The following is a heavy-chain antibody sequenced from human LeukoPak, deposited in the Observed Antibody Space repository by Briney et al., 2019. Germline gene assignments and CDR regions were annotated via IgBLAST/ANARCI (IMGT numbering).Heavy chain of an antibody. CDR1: GYSFTSYY. J-gene: IGHJ4*02. D-gene: IGHD2-15*01. CDR3: AREIGFCSGGSCHFDC. CDR2: INPSGGGT. V-gene: IGHV1-46*01. Sequence: ASVKVSCKASGYSFTSYYMHWVRQAPGQGLEWMGRINPSGGGTTYAQKFQGRVTMTSDTSTSTIYMELSSLRSEDTAVYYCAREIGFCSGGSCHFDCWGQGTLVTVSS.